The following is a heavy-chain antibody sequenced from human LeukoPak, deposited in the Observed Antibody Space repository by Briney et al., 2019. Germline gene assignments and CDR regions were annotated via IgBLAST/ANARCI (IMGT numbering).Heavy chain of an antibody. D-gene: IGHD3-10*01. CDR3: AKYPMVRGVIFKYGWFDP. CDR1: GFTFSSYA. J-gene: IGHJ5*02. Sequence: GGSLRLSCAASGFTFSSYAMSWVRQAPGKGLEWVSAISGSGGSTYYADSVKGRFTVSRDNSKNTLYLQMNSLRAEDTAVYYCAKYPMVRGVIFKYGWFDPWGQGTLVTVSS. V-gene: IGHV3-23*01. CDR2: ISGSGGST.